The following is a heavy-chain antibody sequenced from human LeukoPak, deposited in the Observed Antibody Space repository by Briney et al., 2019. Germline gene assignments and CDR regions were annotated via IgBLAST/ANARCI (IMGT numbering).Heavy chain of an antibody. CDR3: ARDGRGGYYYDSSGYYDY. J-gene: IGHJ4*02. CDR1: GGTFSSYA. V-gene: IGHV1-69*06. CDR2: IIPIFGTA. D-gene: IGHD3-22*01. Sequence: GASVKVSCKASGGTFSSYAISWVRQAPGQGLEWMGGIIPIFGTANYAQKFQGRVTITADKSTSTAYMELSNLRSEDTAVYYCARDGRGGYYYDSSGYYDYWGQGTLVTVSP.